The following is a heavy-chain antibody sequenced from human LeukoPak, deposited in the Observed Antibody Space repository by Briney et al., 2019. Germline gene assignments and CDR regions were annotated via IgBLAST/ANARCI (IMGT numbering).Heavy chain of an antibody. CDR2: IYTSGGT. D-gene: IGHD3-10*01. CDR3: ARTYYFGSGSYHFDY. V-gene: IGHV4-4*07. CDR1: GGSISNYY. Sequence: SETLSLTCTVSGGSISNYYWTCIRQPAGKGLEWIGRIYTSGGTNYNPSLKSRVTMSVDTSKNQFSLKLTSVTAADTAVYYCARTYYFGSGSYHFDYWGQGTLVTVSS. J-gene: IGHJ4*02.